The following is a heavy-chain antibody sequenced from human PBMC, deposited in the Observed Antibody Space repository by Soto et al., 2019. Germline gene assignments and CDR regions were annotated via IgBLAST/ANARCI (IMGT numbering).Heavy chain of an antibody. Sequence: GGSLRLSCAASGFTFSSYAMSWVRQAPGKGLEWVSAISGSGGSTYYADTLKGGFTITRDNSKNTLYLQMNSLRAEDTAVYYCAKDLYYYGSGSYYNVFLDYWGQGTLVTVSS. D-gene: IGHD3-10*01. J-gene: IGHJ4*02. V-gene: IGHV3-23*01. CDR2: ISGSGGST. CDR3: AKDLYYYGSGSYYNVFLDY. CDR1: GFTFSSYA.